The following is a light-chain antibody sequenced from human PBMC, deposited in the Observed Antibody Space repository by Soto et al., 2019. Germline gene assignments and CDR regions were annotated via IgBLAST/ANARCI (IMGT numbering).Light chain of an antibody. V-gene: IGKV1-39*01. Sequence: DVRMTQSPSSLSASVGDTVTITCRASQTINTYLKWCQQKPGEPPRLLIYGASTLRHGVPTRFSGSGAGADVTLTISGLHREYLASYHCQQTDSHISFGGGTKV. CDR1: QTINTY. CDR2: GAS. CDR3: QQTDSHIS. J-gene: IGKJ4*01.